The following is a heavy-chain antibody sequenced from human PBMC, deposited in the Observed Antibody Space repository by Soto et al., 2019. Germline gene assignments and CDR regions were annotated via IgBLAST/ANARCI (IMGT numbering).Heavy chain of an antibody. CDR3: AGVERGTAKTDVDAFYI. CDR1: GGSVSSGSYY. CDR2: MSHSGGT. V-gene: IGHV4-34*01. D-gene: IGHD2-21*02. J-gene: IGHJ3*02. Sequence: QVQLQQWGAGLLKPSETLSLTCAVYGGSVSSGSYYWSWIRQPPGKGLEWIGEMSHSGGTDFHHGHQGRSTKSVDKSKNQSSLKMVFVTASDTTLYYCAGVERGTAKTDVDAFYIWGPGTMVTVSP.